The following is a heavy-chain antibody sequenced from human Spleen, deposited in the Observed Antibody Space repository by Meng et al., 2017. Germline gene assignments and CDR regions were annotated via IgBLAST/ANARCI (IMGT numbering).Heavy chain of an antibody. CDR1: GYTFTSYF. CDR2: INPNNGAT. Sequence: QVQLVQSGAEVMKPGASLKVSCRTSGYTFTSYFLHWVRQAPGQGLEWLGIINPNNGATTYLQRFQGRLTLTRDTSISTVYMELSSLGSEDTALYYCAREKSPGHFDYLGQGSLVTVSS. V-gene: IGHV1-46*01. J-gene: IGHJ4*02. CDR3: AREKSPGHFDY.